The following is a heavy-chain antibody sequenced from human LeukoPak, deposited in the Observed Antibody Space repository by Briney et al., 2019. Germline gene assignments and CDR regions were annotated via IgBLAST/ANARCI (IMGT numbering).Heavy chain of an antibody. CDR2: ISWNSGSI. D-gene: IGHD7-27*01. V-gene: IGHV3-9*01. J-gene: IGHJ4*02. CDR1: GFTFDDYA. Sequence: PGRSLRLSCAASGFTFDDYAMHWVRQAPGKGLEWVSGISWNSGSIGYADSVKGRFTISRDNAKNSLYLQMNSLRAEDTALYYCAKGRPHHWDYSDHWGQGTLVTVSS. CDR3: AKGRPHHWDYSDH.